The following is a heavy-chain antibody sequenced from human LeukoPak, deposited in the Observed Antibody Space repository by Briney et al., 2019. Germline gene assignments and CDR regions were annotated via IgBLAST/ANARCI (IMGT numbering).Heavy chain of an antibody. CDR3: TTESDILTGYYYGMDV. CDR2: IKSKTDGGTT. V-gene: IGHV3-15*01. CDR1: GFTFSSAW. J-gene: IGHJ6*02. Sequence: GGSLRLSCAASGFTFSSAWMSWVRQAPGKGLEWVGRIKSKTDGGTTDYAAPVKGRFTISRDDSKNTLYLQMNSLKTEDTAVYYCTTESDILTGYYYGMDVWGQGTTVTVSS. D-gene: IGHD3-9*01.